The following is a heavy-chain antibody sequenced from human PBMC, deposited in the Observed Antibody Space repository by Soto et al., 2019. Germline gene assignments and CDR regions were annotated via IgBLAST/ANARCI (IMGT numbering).Heavy chain of an antibody. J-gene: IGHJ5*02. CDR3: ARDLTYYYDSSGSRSSGFDP. V-gene: IGHV4-31*03. CDR1: GGSISSGGYY. CDR2: IYYSGST. D-gene: IGHD3-22*01. Sequence: SETLSLTCTVSGGSISSGGYYWSWIRQHPGKGLEWIGYIYYSGSTYYNPSLKSRVTISVDTSKNQFSLKLSSVTAADTAVYYCARDLTYYYDSSGSRSSGFDPWGQGTLVTVS.